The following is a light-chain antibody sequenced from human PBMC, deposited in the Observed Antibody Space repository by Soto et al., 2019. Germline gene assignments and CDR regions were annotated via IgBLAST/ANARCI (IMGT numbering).Light chain of an antibody. V-gene: IGKV3-15*01. CDR2: GAY. J-gene: IGKJ1*01. CDR1: QSFSNN. CDR3: HRYNTWPKV. Sequence: EIVMTQSPATLSVSPGERATLSCRASQSFSNNLAWYQQKPGQPPRILLYGAYTRATGIPARFSGSGSGTEFPLPSSRLQSEDFAVYYCHRYNTWPKVFGEGTNVE.